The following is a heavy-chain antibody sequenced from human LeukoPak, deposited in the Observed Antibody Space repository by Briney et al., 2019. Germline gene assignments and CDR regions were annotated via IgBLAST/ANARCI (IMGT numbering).Heavy chain of an antibody. CDR1: GFSFSNYA. CDR3: AKGAYDYIEMGYFES. CDR2: IIGSSGDT. D-gene: IGHD5-12*01. V-gene: IGHV3-23*01. Sequence: PGGSLRLSCAASGFSFSNYAMNWVRQAPGKGLEWVSLIIGSSGDTFYADSVKGRFTISRDNSKNRLYLQMNSLRAEDTALYYCAKGAYDYIEMGYFESWGQGTLVTVSS. J-gene: IGHJ4*02.